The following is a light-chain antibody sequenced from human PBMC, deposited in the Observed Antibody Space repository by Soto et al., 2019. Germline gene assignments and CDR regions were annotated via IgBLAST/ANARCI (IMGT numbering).Light chain of an antibody. CDR3: CSYAGSSSFVV. CDR2: EGS. J-gene: IGLJ2*01. V-gene: IGLV2-23*03. Sequence: QSALTQPASVSGSPGQSITISCPGTSSDVGSDNLVSWYQQHPGKAPKLMIYEGSKRPSGVSNRFSGSKSGNTASLTISGLQAEDEADYYCCSYAGSSSFVVFGGGTQLTVL. CDR1: SSDVGSDNL.